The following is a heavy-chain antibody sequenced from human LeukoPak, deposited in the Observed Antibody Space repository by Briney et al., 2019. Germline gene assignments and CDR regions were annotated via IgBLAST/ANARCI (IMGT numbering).Heavy chain of an antibody. J-gene: IGHJ5*02. V-gene: IGHV4-38-2*02. D-gene: IGHD6-19*01. Sequence: PSETLSLTCTVSGYSISSGYYWGWIRQPPGKGLEWIGSIYHSGSTYYNPSLKSRVTISVDTSKNQFSLKLSSVTAADTAVYYCARAAGYSSGWWGPPAGAENWFDPWGQGTLVTVSS. CDR2: IYHSGST. CDR3: ARAAGYSSGWWGPPAGAENWFDP. CDR1: GYSISSGYY.